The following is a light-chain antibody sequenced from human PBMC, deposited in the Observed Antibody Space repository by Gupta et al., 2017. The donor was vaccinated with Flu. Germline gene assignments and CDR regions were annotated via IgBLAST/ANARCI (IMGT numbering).Light chain of an antibody. CDR2: SSS. V-gene: IGKV6-21*01. J-gene: IGKJ2*03. Sequence: ETVLTQSPEFQAVTPKETVTITCRASEGIGSNLHWFQQRPHQSPRLLIKSSSESFPGVPSIFSGSISITDYTLTIPGLQSAYASTYYFHHTNSLRPSFGQGTKLEI. CDR3: HHTNSLRPS. CDR1: EGIGSN.